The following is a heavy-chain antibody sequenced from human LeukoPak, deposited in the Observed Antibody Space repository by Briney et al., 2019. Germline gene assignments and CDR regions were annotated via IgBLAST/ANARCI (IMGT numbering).Heavy chain of an antibody. D-gene: IGHD6-19*01. CDR3: ARIGYSSGWYGEAAFDI. V-gene: IGHV3-48*02. CDR2: IGSSSSTI. Sequence: GGSLRLSCAASGFTFSTYSMNWVRQAPGKGLEWVSYIGSSSSTIYYADSVKGRFTISRDNAKNSLYLQMSSLRDEDTAVYYCARIGYSSGWYGEAAFDIWGQGTMVTVSS. J-gene: IGHJ3*02. CDR1: GFTFSTYS.